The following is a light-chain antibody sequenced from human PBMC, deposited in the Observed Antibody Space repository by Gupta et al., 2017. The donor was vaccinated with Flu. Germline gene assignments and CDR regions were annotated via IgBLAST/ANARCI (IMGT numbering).Light chain of an antibody. CDR2: KDT. V-gene: IGLV3-25*02. Sequence: SSDLTQPPSVSVSPGQTARIPCYGDALPKRYTYWYQKKPGQAPLLIIYKDTERPSGIPERFSGSSSGTTVTLTISGVQAEDEADYYCQSADSNGIYGVFGGGTKLTV. J-gene: IGLJ3*02. CDR1: ALPKRY. CDR3: QSADSNGIYGV.